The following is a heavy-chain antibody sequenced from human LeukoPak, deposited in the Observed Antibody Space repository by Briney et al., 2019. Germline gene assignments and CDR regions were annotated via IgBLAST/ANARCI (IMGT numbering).Heavy chain of an antibody. V-gene: IGHV5-10-1*01. CDR3: AMGIAVAGTEIVDY. D-gene: IGHD6-19*01. Sequence: GESLRISFKGSGSRFTSYWISWVRPMPGKGLGWMGRIDPSDSYTNYSPSFQGHVTISADKSISTAYLQWSSLKASDTAMYYCAMGIAVAGTEIVDYWGQGTLVTVSS. CDR1: GSRFTSYW. CDR2: IDPSDSYT. J-gene: IGHJ4*02.